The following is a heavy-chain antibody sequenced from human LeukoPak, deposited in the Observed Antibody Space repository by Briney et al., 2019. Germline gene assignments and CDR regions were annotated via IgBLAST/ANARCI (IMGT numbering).Heavy chain of an antibody. CDR2: ISHGGIT. CDR3: GIFMDVVPGSMS. V-gene: IGHV4-34*01. Sequence: SETLSLTCGVYDGSLINYYCHWIRQAPGKGLEWIGEISHGGITKPNPSLKSRVTMSQDTSKRQFSLKMNSMTAADTGVYYCGIFMDVVPGSMSWGLGTLVTVSS. CDR1: DGSLINYY. D-gene: IGHD2-2*01. J-gene: IGHJ4*02.